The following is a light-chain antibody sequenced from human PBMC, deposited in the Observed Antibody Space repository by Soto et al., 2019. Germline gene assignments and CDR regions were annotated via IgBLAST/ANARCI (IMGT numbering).Light chain of an antibody. CDR1: QSVSNNY. J-gene: IGKJ1*01. CDR2: GAS. CDR3: QQYGSFPRT. V-gene: IGKV3-20*01. Sequence: EIVLTQSPGTLSLSPGERATLSCRASQSVSNNYLAWYQQKPGQAPRLLIYGASSRATGIPDTFSGSGSGTDFTLTISRLEPEDFAVYYCQQYGSFPRTFGQGTNVEIK.